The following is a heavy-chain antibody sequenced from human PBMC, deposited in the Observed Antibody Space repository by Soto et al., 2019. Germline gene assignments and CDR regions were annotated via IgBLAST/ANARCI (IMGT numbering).Heavy chain of an antibody. V-gene: IGHV3-74*01. CDR2: INSDGSTT. D-gene: IGHD4-17*01. J-gene: IGHJ4*02. CDR3: ARVAYGDYSFNY. Sequence: EVQLVESGGGLVQPGGPLRVSCVASGFTFSNYWMHWLRQVPGKGLVWVSRINSDGSTTTYADSVKGRFTISRDNAKNTLYLQMNSLRAEDTAVYFCARVAYGDYSFNYWGQGTLVTVSS. CDR1: GFTFSNYW.